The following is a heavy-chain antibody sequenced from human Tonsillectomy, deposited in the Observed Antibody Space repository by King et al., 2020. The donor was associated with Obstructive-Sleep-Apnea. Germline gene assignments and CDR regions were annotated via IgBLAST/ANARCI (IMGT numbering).Heavy chain of an antibody. CDR2: MYYSGNT. J-gene: IGHJ4*02. Sequence: QLQESGPGLVKPSETLSLTCTVSGGSISNYYWSWIRQPPGKGLEWIGYMYYSGNTNFNPSLKSRVTISADTSKIQFSLRLSSVTAADTAVYYCARHRGVEDYGAYGDYFDYWGQGTLVTVSS. V-gene: IGHV4-59*08. CDR1: GGSISNYY. D-gene: IGHD4/OR15-4a*01. CDR3: ARHRGVEDYGAYGDYFDY.